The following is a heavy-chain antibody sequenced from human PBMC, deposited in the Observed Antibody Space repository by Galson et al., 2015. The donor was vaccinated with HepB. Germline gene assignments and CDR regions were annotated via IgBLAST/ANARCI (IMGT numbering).Heavy chain of an antibody. CDR2: ISGSGGST. J-gene: IGHJ4*02. D-gene: IGHD2-15*01. CDR3: AKLGYCSGGSCYNAPTDY. Sequence: FLRLSCAAPGFTFSSHAMSWVRQAPGKGLEWVSAISGSGGSTYYADSVKGRFTISRDNSKNTLYLQMNSLRAEDTAVYYCAKLGYCSGGSCYNAPTDYWGQGTLVTVSS. V-gene: IGHV3-23*01. CDR1: GFTFSSHA.